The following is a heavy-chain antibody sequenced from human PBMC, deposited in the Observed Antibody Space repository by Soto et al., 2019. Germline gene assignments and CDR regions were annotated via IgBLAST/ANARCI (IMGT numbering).Heavy chain of an antibody. CDR3: ARHRADGFWSGYFVDY. D-gene: IGHD3-3*01. CDR2: IYYSGST. V-gene: IGHV4-39*01. Sequence: SETLSLTCTVSGGSISSGGYSWSWIRQHPGKGLEWIGSIYYSGSTYYNPSLRSRVTISVDTSKNQFSLKLSSVTAADTAVYYCARHRADGFWSGYFVDYWGQGTLVTVSS. CDR1: GGSISSGGYS. J-gene: IGHJ4*02.